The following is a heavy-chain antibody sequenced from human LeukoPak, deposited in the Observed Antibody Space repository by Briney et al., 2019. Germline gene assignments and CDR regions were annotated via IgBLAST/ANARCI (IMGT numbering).Heavy chain of an antibody. J-gene: IGHJ4*02. Sequence: PGGSPRLSCVASGFTVSSNYMSWVRQAPGKGLEWVSVIYSAGNTYYADSVKGRFTISRHNSENTLHLHMNSLRVEDTAVYFCARGGTPGYSSGRIDYGGQGTLVTVSS. V-gene: IGHV3-53*04. CDR3: ARGGTPGYSSGRIDY. CDR2: IYSAGNT. D-gene: IGHD6-19*01. CDR1: GFTVSSNY.